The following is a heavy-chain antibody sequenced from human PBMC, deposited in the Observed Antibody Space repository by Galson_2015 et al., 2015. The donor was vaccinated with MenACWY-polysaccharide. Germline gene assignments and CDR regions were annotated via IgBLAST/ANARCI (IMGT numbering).Heavy chain of an antibody. CDR2: IRNDGRK. J-gene: IGHJ4*02. CDR3: ARNPSRLDIAAASQ. Sequence: SLRLSCAGSGFNFGGNGLHWVRQAPGKGLEWVALIRNDGRKHYPDAVKGRFTISRDNSKNTLYLQMSSLRPEDTAVYYCARNPSRLDIAAASQWGQGALVSVSS. CDR1: GFNFGGNG. D-gene: IGHD6-13*01. V-gene: IGHV3-30*02.